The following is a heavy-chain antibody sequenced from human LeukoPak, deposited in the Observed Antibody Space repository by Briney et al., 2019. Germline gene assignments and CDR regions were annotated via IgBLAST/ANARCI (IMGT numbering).Heavy chain of an antibody. D-gene: IGHD3-10*01. CDR2: IYYSGYT. J-gene: IGHJ4*02. CDR3: AKHYMGSSYNRGLDY. Sequence: PSETLSLTCTVSAGSISSSSYYWGRIRQPPGKGLEWIGTIYYSGYTYYNPSLESRVTISVDASKNQFSLKLSSVTAADTAIYYCAKHYMGSSYNRGLDYWGQGTLVTVSS. CDR1: AGSISSSSYY. V-gene: IGHV4-39*01.